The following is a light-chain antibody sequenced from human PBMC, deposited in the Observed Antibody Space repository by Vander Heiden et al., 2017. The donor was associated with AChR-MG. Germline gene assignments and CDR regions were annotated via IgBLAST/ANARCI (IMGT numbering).Light chain of an antibody. V-gene: IGKV1-NL1*01. CDR3: HLQDIPPYT. Sequence: DIQMTQSPSSLSTSVGDKVTITCRASQDITNSLVWYQQKPGKAPKLLLYGASKFVSGVPSTFSGSGSGTAYTLTITSLQPADFATSYCHLQDIPPYTFGQGTKLQIK. CDR1: QDITNS. CDR2: GAS. J-gene: IGKJ2*01.